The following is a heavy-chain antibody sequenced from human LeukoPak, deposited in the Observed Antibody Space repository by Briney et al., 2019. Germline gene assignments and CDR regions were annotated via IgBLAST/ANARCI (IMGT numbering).Heavy chain of an antibody. D-gene: IGHD3/OR15-3a*01. CDR3: AKDMDSTTTDY. J-gene: IGHJ4*02. Sequence: GGSLRRSCAASGVTFSSYGMSWVRQAPGKGLEWVSAISGSGGSTYYADSVKGRFTISRDNSKNTLYLQMNSLRAEDTAVYYCAKDMDSTTTDYWGQGTLVTVSS. CDR1: GVTFSSYG. V-gene: IGHV3-23*01. CDR2: ISGSGGST.